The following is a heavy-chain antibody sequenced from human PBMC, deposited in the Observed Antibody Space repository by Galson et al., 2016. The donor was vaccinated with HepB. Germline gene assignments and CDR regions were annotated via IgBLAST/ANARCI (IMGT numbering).Heavy chain of an antibody. Sequence: SLRLSCAASGFTFSRYWMYWVRQAPGKGLEWVAKINQDGRDKYYADSMEGRFTISRDNAKNSLYLQMNSLGAEDTAVYFCARDADVGHSSDHWGQGTLVTVSS. D-gene: IGHD6-13*01. CDR3: ARDADVGHSSDH. J-gene: IGHJ4*02. CDR1: GFTFSRYW. V-gene: IGHV3-7*03. CDR2: INQDGRDK.